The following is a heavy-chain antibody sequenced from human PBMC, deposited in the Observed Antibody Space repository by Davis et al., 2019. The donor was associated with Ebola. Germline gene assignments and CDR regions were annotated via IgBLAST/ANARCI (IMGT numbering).Heavy chain of an antibody. CDR1: AGTFSSYT. CDR3: ARDEGRYSYGRWFDP. V-gene: IGHV1-69*04. D-gene: IGHD5-18*01. J-gene: IGHJ5*02. Sequence: SVKVSCKASAGTFSSYTISWVRQAPGQGLEWMGRIMPMLGMTNYAQKFQGRVTLTADKSTSTAYMELRSLRSDDTAVYYCARDEGRYSYGRWFDPWGQGTLVTVSS. CDR2: IMPMLGMT.